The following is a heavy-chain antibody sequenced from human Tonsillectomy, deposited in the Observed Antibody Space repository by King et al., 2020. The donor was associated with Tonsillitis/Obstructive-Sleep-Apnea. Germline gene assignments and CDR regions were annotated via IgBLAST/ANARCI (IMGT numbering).Heavy chain of an antibody. Sequence: VQLVESGGGVVQPGRSLRLSCAASGFTFSSYGMHWVRQAPGKGLEWVAVISNDESNKYYADSVKGRFTISRDNSKNTLYLQMNSLRAEDTAVYYCAKDLYSSSWFKGAFDYWGQGTLVTVSS. CDR1: GFTFSSYG. CDR2: ISNDESNK. V-gene: IGHV3-30*18. J-gene: IGHJ4*02. D-gene: IGHD6-13*01. CDR3: AKDLYSSSWFKGAFDY.